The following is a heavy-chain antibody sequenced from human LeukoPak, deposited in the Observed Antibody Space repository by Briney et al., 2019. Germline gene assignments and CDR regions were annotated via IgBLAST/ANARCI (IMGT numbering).Heavy chain of an antibody. CDR2: MNPNSGNT. D-gene: IGHD3-10*01. V-gene: IGHV1-8*01. Sequence: ASVNVSCKASGYTFTSYDINWVRQATGQGLEWMGWMNPNSGNTGYAQKFQGRVTMTRNTSISTAYMELSSLRSEDTAVYYCARGRRGVIILPYYYYYMDVWGKGTTATVSS. CDR3: ARGRRGVIILPYYYYYMDV. J-gene: IGHJ6*03. CDR1: GYTFTSYD.